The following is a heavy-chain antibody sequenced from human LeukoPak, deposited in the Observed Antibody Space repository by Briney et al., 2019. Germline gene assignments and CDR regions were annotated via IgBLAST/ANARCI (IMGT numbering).Heavy chain of an antibody. D-gene: IGHD6-13*01. CDR3: ARDRAAADLDY. V-gene: IGHV3-33*08. J-gene: IGHJ4*02. Sequence: PGGSLRLSCAAPGFTFSSYEMNWVRQAPGKGLEWVAVIWYDGSNKFYADSVKGRFTISRGNSKNTLYLQMNSLRAEDTAVYYCARDRAAADLDYWGQGTLVTVSS. CDR2: IWYDGSNK. CDR1: GFTFSSYE.